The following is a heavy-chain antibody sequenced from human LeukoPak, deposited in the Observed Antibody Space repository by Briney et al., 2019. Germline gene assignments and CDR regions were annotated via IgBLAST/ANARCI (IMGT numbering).Heavy chain of an antibody. CDR2: VNPKTGRT. D-gene: IGHD6-13*01. CDR1: GYTFNDYY. CDR3: ARGILQQQLVAN. V-gene: IGHV1-2*02. Sequence: ASVKVSCKASGYTFNDYYIHWVRQAPGLGLEWMGWVNPKTGRTKCAQKLQARVTMTSDTSIVTAYMELSSLTSDDTATYYCARGILQQQLVANWGQGTLVTVSS. J-gene: IGHJ4*02.